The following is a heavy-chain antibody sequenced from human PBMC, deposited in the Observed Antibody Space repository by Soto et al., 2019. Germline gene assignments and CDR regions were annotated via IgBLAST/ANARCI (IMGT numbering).Heavy chain of an antibody. CDR3: ARAKGHYYDSSGYYRRGYYYGMDV. CDR1: GGSVSSGSYY. Sequence: PSETLSLTCTVSGGSVSSGSYYRSWIRQPPGKGLEWIGYIYYSGSTNYNPSLKSRVTISVDTSKNQFSLKLSSVTAADTAVYYCARAKGHYYDSSGYYRRGYYYGMDVWGQGTTVTVPS. V-gene: IGHV4-61*01. D-gene: IGHD3-22*01. CDR2: IYYSGST. J-gene: IGHJ6*02.